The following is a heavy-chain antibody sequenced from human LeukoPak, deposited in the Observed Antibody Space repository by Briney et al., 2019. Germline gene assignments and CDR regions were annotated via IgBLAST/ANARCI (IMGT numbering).Heavy chain of an antibody. J-gene: IGHJ4*02. D-gene: IGHD3-9*01. CDR1: GFTFDDYA. CDR3: AKVNYDILTGYPDY. V-gene: IGHV3-9*01. Sequence: GGSLRLSCAASGFTFDDYAMHWVRQAPGKGLKWVSGISWNSGSIGYADSVKGRFTISRDNAKNSLYLQMNSLRAEDTALYYCAKVNYDILTGYPDYWGQGTLVTVSS. CDR2: ISWNSGSI.